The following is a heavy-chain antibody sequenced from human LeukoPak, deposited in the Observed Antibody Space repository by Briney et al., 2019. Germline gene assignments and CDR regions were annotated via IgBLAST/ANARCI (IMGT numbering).Heavy chain of an antibody. D-gene: IGHD2-2*01. J-gene: IGHJ4*02. Sequence: GASVKVSCKASGYTFTGYYIHWVRQAPGQGLEWMGWISAYNGNTNYAQKLQGRVTMTTDTSTSTAYMELRSLRSDDTAVYYCARGSCSVVVPAAMKTWNGGSCYCDYWGQGTLVTVSS. CDR1: GYTFTGYY. CDR2: ISAYNGNT. CDR3: ARGSCSVVVPAAMKTWNGGSCYCDY. V-gene: IGHV1-18*04.